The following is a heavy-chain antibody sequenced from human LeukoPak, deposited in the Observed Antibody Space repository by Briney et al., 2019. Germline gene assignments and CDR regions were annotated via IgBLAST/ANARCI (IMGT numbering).Heavy chain of an antibody. V-gene: IGHV3-33*06. J-gene: IGHJ4*02. CDR3: AKHADTAIGY. D-gene: IGHD5-18*01. Sequence: PGGSLRLSCAASGFTFSSYGMHWVRQAPGKGLEWVAVIWYDGSNKYYADSVNGRFTISRDNYKNTLYLQMNSLRAEDTAVYYCAKHADTAIGYWGQGTLVTVSS. CDR1: GFTFSSYG. CDR2: IWYDGSNK.